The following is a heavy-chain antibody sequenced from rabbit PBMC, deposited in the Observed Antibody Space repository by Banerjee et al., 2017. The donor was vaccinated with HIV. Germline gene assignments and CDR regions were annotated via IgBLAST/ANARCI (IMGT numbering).Heavy chain of an antibody. CDR3: ARDPYAGGSPPNYFVL. J-gene: IGHJ4*01. Sequence: QEQLEESGGDLVKPGASLTLTCTASGFSFSNPDYMCWVRQAPGKGLEWIACIDAGTSGTTYYANWAKGRFTFSKTSSTTVTLQMTSLTAADTATYFCARDPYAGGSPPNYFVLWGPGTLVTVS. V-gene: IGHV1S45*01. CDR1: GFSFSNPDY. D-gene: IGHD8-1*01. CDR2: IDAGTSGTT.